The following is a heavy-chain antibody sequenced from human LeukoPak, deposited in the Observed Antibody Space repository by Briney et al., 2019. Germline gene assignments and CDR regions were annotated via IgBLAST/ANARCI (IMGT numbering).Heavy chain of an antibody. CDR1: GYTFTGYY. CDR3: ARGFDYYDSSGYHPPDV. D-gene: IGHD3-22*01. V-gene: IGHV1-2*02. Sequence: ASVKVSCKASGYTFTGYYMHWVRQAPGQGLEWMGWINPNSGGTNYAQKFQGRVTIIADKSTSTAYMELSSLRSEDTAVYYCARGFDYYDSSGYHPPDVWGQGTTVTVSS. J-gene: IGHJ6*02. CDR2: INPNSGGT.